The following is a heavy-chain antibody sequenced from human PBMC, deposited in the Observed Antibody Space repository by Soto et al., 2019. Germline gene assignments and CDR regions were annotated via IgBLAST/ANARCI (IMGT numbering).Heavy chain of an antibody. CDR1: GGSFSGYY. J-gene: IGHJ6*03. D-gene: IGHD4-17*01. CDR3: ARATPLNLRDYYYYYYMDV. V-gene: IGHV4-34*01. Sequence: SETLSLTCAVYGGSFSGYYWSWIRQPPGKGLEWIGEINHSGSTNYNPSLKSRVTISVDTSKNQFSLKLSSVTAADTAVYYCARATPLNLRDYYYYYYMDVWGKGTTVTVSS. CDR2: INHSGST.